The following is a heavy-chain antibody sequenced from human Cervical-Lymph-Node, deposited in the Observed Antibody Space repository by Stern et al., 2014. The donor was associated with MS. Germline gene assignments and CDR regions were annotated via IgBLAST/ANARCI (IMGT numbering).Heavy chain of an antibody. D-gene: IGHD2/OR15-2a*01. Sequence: QVQLVQSGAEVKKPGSSVRVSCKASGDTFLSYTLSWVRQAPGQGLEWMGGIVPLFRTANYAQNFQGRFTITADESTSTAYMDRSSLRSEDTAVYYCAGASGNKYYYYYGMDVWGQGTTVTVSS. CDR3: AGASGNKYYYYYGMDV. J-gene: IGHJ6*02. CDR2: IVPLFRTA. V-gene: IGHV1-69*01. CDR1: GDTFLSYT.